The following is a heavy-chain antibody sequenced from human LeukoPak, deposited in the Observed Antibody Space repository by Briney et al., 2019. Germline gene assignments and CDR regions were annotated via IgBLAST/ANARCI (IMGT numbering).Heavy chain of an antibody. J-gene: IGHJ6*03. CDR2: MNPNSGNT. CDR1: GYTFNSYD. Sequence: ASVGVSCKASGYTFNSYDINWVRQATGQGLEWMGWMNPNSGNTGYAQKFQGRVTMTKNNSISTAYMELSSLRSEDTAIYYCARALSWTTESYYYMDVWGEGTTVTVSS. D-gene: IGHD3/OR15-3a*01. CDR3: ARALSWTTESYYYMDV. V-gene: IGHV1-8*01.